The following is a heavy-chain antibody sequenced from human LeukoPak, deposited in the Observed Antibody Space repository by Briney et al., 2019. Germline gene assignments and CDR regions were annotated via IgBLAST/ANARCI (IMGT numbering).Heavy chain of an antibody. CDR2: ICGTGST. V-gene: IGHV3-23*01. CDR1: GFTFSHYA. Sequence: GSLRLSCAASGFTFSHYAMSWVRQAPGKGLEWVSGICGTGSTYYADSVKGRFTISRDNSKNTLYLQMNSLRAEDTAVYYCARELLYGSGSHPPDYWGQGTLVTVSS. D-gene: IGHD3-10*01. CDR3: ARELLYGSGSHPPDY. J-gene: IGHJ4*02.